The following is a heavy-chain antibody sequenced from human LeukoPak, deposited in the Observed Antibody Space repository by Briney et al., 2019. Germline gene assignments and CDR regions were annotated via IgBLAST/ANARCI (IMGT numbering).Heavy chain of an antibody. CDR3: ARGYSGNVAFYYMDV. D-gene: IGHD1-26*01. Sequence: PSETLSLTRTVSGGSISSYYGSWGRQPPGEGPGRGGYIYYNGDTNYNPSLKSRVTISGDQSKNQLSLTLSSVTAADTAVHYCARGYSGNVAFYYMDVWGKGTPVTVSS. CDR2: IYYNGDT. CDR1: GGSISSYY. V-gene: IGHV4-59*01. J-gene: IGHJ6*03.